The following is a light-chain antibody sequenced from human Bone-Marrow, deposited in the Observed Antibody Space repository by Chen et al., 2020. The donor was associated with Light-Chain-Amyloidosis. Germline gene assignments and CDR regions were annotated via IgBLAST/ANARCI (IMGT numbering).Light chain of an antibody. CDR1: QSLLCSNNGYNY. CDR2: LAS. J-gene: IGKJ1*01. V-gene: IGKV2-28*01. Sequence: EIVMTQSPLSLPVTPGEPASISCRSNQSLLCSNNGYNYLNWFLQKPGQSPQLLIYLASTRASGVPDRFSGSGSGTDFTLKISRVEAEDVGVYYCMQALQTPWTFGLGTKVDIK. CDR3: MQALQTPWT.